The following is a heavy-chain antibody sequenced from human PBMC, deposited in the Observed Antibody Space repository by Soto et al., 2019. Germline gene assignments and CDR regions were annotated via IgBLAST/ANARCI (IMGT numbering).Heavy chain of an antibody. V-gene: IGHV3-74*01. Sequence: EVQLVESGGGLLQPGGSLRLSCAASGFTLSNFWMHWVRQAPGKGLEWVSRINSDGRSTSYVDSVKGRFTISRDNANNTLYLDMNSLRVEDTAVYFCARGGRYRENYYFGMDVWGQGTTVTVSS. CDR2: INSDGRST. J-gene: IGHJ6*02. CDR1: GFTLSNFW. CDR3: ARGGRYRENYYFGMDV. D-gene: IGHD1-26*01.